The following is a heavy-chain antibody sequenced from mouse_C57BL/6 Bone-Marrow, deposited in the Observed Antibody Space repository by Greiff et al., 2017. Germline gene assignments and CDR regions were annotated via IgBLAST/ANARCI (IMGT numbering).Heavy chain of an antibody. CDR3: ARSYGSRYFDV. Sequence: VQLQESGPELVKPGASVKISCTASGYAFSSSWMNWVKQRPGKGLEWIGRIYPGDGDTNYNGKFKGKATLTADKSSSTAYMQLSSLTSEDSAVYFCARSYGSRYFDVWGTGTTVTVSS. CDR2: IYPGDGDT. J-gene: IGHJ1*03. D-gene: IGHD1-1*01. CDR1: GYAFSSSW. V-gene: IGHV1-82*01.